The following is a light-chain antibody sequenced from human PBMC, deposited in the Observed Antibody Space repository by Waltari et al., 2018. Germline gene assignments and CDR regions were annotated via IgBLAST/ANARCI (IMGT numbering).Light chain of an antibody. Sequence: QSALTQPPSASGTPGQRVTIPCSGSSSNNGHHLVHGSQPLPGKAPKLLVYRNDQRPSGVPDRFSGSKSGTSASLAISGLQSEDEADYYCAAWDDSLSGHWVFGGGTKVTVL. CDR3: AAWDDSLSGHWV. V-gene: IGLV1-44*01. CDR1: SSNNGHHL. CDR2: RND. J-gene: IGLJ2*01.